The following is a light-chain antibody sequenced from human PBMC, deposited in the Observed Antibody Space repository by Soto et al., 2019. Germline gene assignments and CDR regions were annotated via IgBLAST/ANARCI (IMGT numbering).Light chain of an antibody. CDR2: AAS. CDR3: QQSYSTPYT. CDR1: QTINSY. Sequence: DIQMTQSPSSLSASVGDRVTITCRAGQTINSYLNWYQHKPGKAPKVLIYAASSLQSGVPSRFSGSGSGTDFTLTISSLQPEDFASYYCQQSYSTPYTFGLGTKLEIK. V-gene: IGKV1-39*01. J-gene: IGKJ2*01.